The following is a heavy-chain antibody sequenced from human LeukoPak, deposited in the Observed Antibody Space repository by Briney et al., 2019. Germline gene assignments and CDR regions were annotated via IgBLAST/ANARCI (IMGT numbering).Heavy chain of an antibody. CDR1: AYSFTSSW. V-gene: IGHV5-10-1*01. Sequence: GQSLSISSTGPAYSFTSSWISWVRQMPGKGLEWMGRIDPSDSYTNYSPSFQGHVTISADKSISTAYLQWSSLKASDTAMYYCARHEGIAVAGTADYWGQGTLVTVSS. J-gene: IGHJ4*02. CDR2: IDPSDSYT. D-gene: IGHD6-19*01. CDR3: ARHEGIAVAGTADY.